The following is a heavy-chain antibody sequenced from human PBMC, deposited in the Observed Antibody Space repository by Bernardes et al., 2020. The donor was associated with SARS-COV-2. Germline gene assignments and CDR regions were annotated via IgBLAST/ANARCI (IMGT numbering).Heavy chain of an antibody. CDR2: IYWDDDK. V-gene: IGHV2-5*02. D-gene: IGHD3-22*01. CDR1: GFSLSTSGVG. Sequence: GPTLVKPTQTLTLTCTFSGFSLSTSGVGVGWIRQPPGKALEWLALIYWDDDKRYSPSLKSRLTITKDTSKNQVVLTMTNMDPVDTATYYCAHFIIPIYYDSSGYYYAFDYWGQGTLVTVSS. J-gene: IGHJ4*02. CDR3: AHFIIPIYYDSSGYYYAFDY.